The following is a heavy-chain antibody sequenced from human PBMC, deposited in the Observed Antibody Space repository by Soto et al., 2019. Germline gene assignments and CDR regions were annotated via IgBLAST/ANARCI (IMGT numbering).Heavy chain of an antibody. CDR3: ARTGNSGYFWSVDY. CDR1: GGSISSGGYS. CDR2: IYHSGST. V-gene: IGHV4-30-2*02. Sequence: TSETLSLTCAVSGGSISSGGYSWSWIRQPPGKGLEWIGYIYHSGSTYYNPSLKSRVTISVDTSKNQFSLKLRSVTAADTAVYYCARTGNSGYFWSVDYWGQGTLVTVSS. D-gene: IGHD3-22*01. J-gene: IGHJ4*02.